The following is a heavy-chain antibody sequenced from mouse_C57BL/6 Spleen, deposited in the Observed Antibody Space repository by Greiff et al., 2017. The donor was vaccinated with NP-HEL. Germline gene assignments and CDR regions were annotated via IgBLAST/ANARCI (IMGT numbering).Heavy chain of an antibody. CDR1: GYTFTSYW. D-gene: IGHD2-3*01. Sequence: QVQLQQPGAELVKPGASVKMSCKASGYTFTSYWITWVKQRPGQGLEWIGDIYPGSGSTNYNEKFKSKATLTVDTSSSTAYMQLSSLTSEDSAVYYCARSTGWLLQRDFDYWGQGTTLTVSS. CDR3: ARSTGWLLQRDFDY. J-gene: IGHJ2*01. CDR2: IYPGSGST. V-gene: IGHV1-55*01.